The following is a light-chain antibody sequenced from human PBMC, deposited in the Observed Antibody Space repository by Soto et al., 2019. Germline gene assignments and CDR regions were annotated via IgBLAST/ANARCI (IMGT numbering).Light chain of an antibody. CDR1: QSVSGSY. CDR2: GAS. CDR3: QQYNSYWT. V-gene: IGKV3-20*01. Sequence: EIVLTESPGTLSLSPGERAALSCGASQSVSGSYLAGYQHKPGQAPRLLIYGASNRATGIPSRFSGSGSGTEFTLTISSLQFDDFATYYCQQYNSYWTFGQGTKVDIK. J-gene: IGKJ1*01.